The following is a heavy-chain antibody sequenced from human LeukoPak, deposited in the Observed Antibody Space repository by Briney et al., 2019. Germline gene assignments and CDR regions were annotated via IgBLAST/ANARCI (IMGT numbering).Heavy chain of an antibody. V-gene: IGHV3-21*01. CDR2: ISSSSSYM. CDR3: ARGRDNDILTPFDY. Sequence: GGSLRLSCGASGFTFSSYSMNWVRQAPGKGLEWVSSISSSSSYMYYADSVKVRFTISRDNAKNSLYLQMISLRAEDTALYYCARGRDNDILTPFDYWGQGTLVTVSS. CDR1: GFTFSSYS. J-gene: IGHJ4*02. D-gene: IGHD3-9*01.